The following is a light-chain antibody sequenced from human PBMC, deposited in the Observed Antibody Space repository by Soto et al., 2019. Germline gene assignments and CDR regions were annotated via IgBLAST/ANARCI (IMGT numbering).Light chain of an antibody. V-gene: IGKV3-20*01. J-gene: IGKJ1*01. CDR1: QSVSSSY. CDR2: GAS. CDR3: QQYGSSPRT. Sequence: EIVLTQSPGTLSLSPGERATVSCRASQSVSSSYLAWYQQKPGQAPRLLIYGASSRATGIPDRFSGSGSGTDFTLTISRPAPEDFAVYYCQQYGSSPRTFGQGTKVEIK.